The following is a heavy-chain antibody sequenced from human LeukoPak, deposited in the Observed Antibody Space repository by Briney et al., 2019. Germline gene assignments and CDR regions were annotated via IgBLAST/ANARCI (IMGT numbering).Heavy chain of an antibody. J-gene: IGHJ4*02. CDR3: VRHDSFIPF. D-gene: IGHD5-18*01. CDR1: GFTFTNYA. Sequence: GVSLRLSCAASGFTFTNYAMTWVSQAPGKGLEWVSSISDTYSATYYTDSVKGRFTISRDNSKNTVYLQLNNLRAEDTAVYFCVRHDSFIPFWGQGTLVTVSS. CDR2: ISDTYSAT. V-gene: IGHV3-23*01.